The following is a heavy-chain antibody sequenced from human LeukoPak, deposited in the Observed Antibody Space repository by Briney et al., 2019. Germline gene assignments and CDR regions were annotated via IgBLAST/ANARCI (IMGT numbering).Heavy chain of an antibody. CDR2: ISPKNGNT. D-gene: IGHD2-2*01. CDR3: ARGPTNFDY. J-gene: IGHJ4*02. Sequence: ASVGVSCKASGYTFTSYGITWVRQAPGQGLEWMGWISPKNGNTNQAQILQGSVTMTTDTSTDTAYMELRSLRSDDTAMYYCARGPTNFDYWGQGTLVTVSS. V-gene: IGHV1-18*01. CDR1: GYTFTSYG.